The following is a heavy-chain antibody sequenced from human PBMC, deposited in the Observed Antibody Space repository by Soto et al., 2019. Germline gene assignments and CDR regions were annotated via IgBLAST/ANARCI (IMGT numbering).Heavy chain of an antibody. V-gene: IGHV4-30-4*01. J-gene: IGHJ4*02. D-gene: IGHD3-3*01. CDR2: IYYSGST. CDR1: GGSISSGDYY. Sequence: SETLSLTCTVSGGSISSGDYYWSWIRQPPGKGLEWIGYIYYSGSTYYNPSLKSRVTISVDTSKNQFSLKLSSVTAADTAVYYCARGPLYYDFWSGYLFDYWGQGTLVTVSS. CDR3: ARGPLYYDFWSGYLFDY.